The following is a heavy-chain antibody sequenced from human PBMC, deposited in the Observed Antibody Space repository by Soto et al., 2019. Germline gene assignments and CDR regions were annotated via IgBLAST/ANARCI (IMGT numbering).Heavy chain of an antibody. V-gene: IGHV3-15*07. CDR2: IKSKTDGGTT. Sequence: EVQLVESGGGLVKPGGSLRLSCAASGFTFSNAWMNWVRQAPGKGLEWVGRIKSKTDGGTTDYAAPVKGRFTISRDDSKNTLYLQMNSLKTEDTAVYYCTTAAALGYCSSTSCNRRKFDYYYYGMDVWGQGTTVTVSS. CDR1: GFTFSNAW. D-gene: IGHD2-2*01. CDR3: TTAAALGYCSSTSCNRRKFDYYYYGMDV. J-gene: IGHJ6*02.